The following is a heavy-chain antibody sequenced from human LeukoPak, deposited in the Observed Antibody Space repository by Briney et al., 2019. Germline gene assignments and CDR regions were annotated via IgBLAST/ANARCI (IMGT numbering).Heavy chain of an antibody. CDR2: ISGSGDFA. D-gene: IGHD1-26*01. CDR1: GFTFSSYA. Sequence: GGSLRLSCAASGFTFSSYAMSWVRQAPGKGLEWVSAISGSGDFAYYADSVKGRFTISRDNSKNTLYLQMNSLRAEDTAVYYCAKGRGWEASYYYYYMDVWGKGTTVTISS. V-gene: IGHV3-23*01. CDR3: AKGRGWEASYYYYYMDV. J-gene: IGHJ6*03.